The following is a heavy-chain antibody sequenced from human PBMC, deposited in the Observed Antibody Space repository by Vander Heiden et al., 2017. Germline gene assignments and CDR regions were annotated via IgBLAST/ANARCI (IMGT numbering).Heavy chain of an antibody. CDR3: AKGSPDYGGNYHYLDY. CDR1: GFTFSSFA. J-gene: IGHJ4*02. Sequence: EVQLLESGGGLVQPGGSLRLSCAASGFTFSSFAMSWVRQAPGKGLEWVSAISGSGGSTYYADAVMGRFTISRDNSKNTLELKINSLQDEDKALYYCAKGSPDYGGNYHYLDYWGQGNPGHRLL. D-gene: IGHD4-17*01. CDR2: ISGSGGST. V-gene: IGHV3-23*01.